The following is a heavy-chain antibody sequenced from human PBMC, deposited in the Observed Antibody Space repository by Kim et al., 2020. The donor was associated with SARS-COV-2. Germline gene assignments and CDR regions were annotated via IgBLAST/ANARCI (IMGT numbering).Heavy chain of an antibody. Sequence: SVKVSCKASGGTFSSYAISWVRQAPGQGLEWMGRIIPILGIANYAQKFQGRVTITADKSTSTAYMELSSLRSEDTAVYYCARDPYYYDSSDPSPFDYWGQGTLVTVSS. CDR2: IIPILGIA. CDR3: ARDPYYYDSSDPSPFDY. D-gene: IGHD3-22*01. J-gene: IGHJ4*02. V-gene: IGHV1-69*04. CDR1: GGTFSSYA.